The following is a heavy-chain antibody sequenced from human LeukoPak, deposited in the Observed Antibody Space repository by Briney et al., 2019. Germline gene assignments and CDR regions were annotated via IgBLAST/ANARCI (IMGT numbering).Heavy chain of an antibody. Sequence: ASVKVSCKASGYTFTGYYMHWVRQAPGQGLEWMGWINPSSGGTNYAQNFQGRVTMTRDTSISTAYMELSRLRSGDTAVYYCARGLYYSGSERPLHMDVWGQGTTVTVSS. CDR2: INPSSGGT. CDR1: GYTFTGYY. CDR3: ARGLYYSGSERPLHMDV. V-gene: IGHV1-2*02. D-gene: IGHD3-10*01. J-gene: IGHJ6*02.